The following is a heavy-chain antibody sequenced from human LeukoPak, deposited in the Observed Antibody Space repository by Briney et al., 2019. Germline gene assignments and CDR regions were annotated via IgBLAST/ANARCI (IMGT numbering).Heavy chain of an antibody. D-gene: IGHD5-24*01. CDR1: GFTFDDYA. J-gene: IGHJ4*02. CDR3: AKDKRVDPDGHFDY. CDR2: ISWNSGSI. Sequence: PGGSLRLSCAASGFTFDDYAMHWVRQASGKGLEWVSGISWNSGSIGYADSVKGRFTISRDNAKNSLYLQMNSLRAEDTALYYCAKDKRVDPDGHFDYWGQGTLVTVSS. V-gene: IGHV3-9*01.